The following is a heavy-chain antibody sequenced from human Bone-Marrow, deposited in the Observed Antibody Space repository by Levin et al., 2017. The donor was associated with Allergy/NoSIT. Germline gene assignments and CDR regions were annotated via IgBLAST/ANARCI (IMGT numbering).Heavy chain of an antibody. CDR2: ISPYNGNT. Sequence: GESLKISCKASGYTFTDYGINWVRQAPGQGLEWMGWISPYNGNTNYAQKLLDRVTMTADTSTSTVYMELRSLKSDDSAVYYCAREALGDYGDAFDFWGQGTLVTVSS. J-gene: IGHJ3*01. V-gene: IGHV1-18*01. CDR1: GYTFTDYG. CDR3: AREALGDYGDAFDF. D-gene: IGHD4-17*01.